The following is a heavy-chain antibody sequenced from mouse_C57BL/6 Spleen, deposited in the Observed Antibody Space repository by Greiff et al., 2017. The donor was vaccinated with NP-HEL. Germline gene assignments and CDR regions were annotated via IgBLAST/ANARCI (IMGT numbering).Heavy chain of an antibody. D-gene: IGHD2-1*01. CDR1: GYAFTNYL. V-gene: IGHV1-54*01. CDR3: ASRDYGNYAWFAY. J-gene: IGHJ3*01. Sequence: QVQLQQSGAELVRPGTSVKVSCKASGYAFTNYLIEWVKQRPGQGLEWIGVINPGSGGTNYNEKFKGKATLTADKSSSTAYMQLSSLTSEDSAVYFCASRDYGNYAWFAYWGQGTLVTVSA. CDR2: INPGSGGT.